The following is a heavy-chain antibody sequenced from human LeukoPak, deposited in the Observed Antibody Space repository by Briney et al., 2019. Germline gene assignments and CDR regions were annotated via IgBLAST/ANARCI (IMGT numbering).Heavy chain of an antibody. CDR3: ARDTSVAKSFDY. CDR2: ISGYNANT. Sequence: ASVKVSCKASGYIFSNYGISWVRQAPGQGIEWMGWISGYNANTNYAQKFQGRVTMTTDTSTSTAYMDLRSLRYDDTAVYYCARDTSVAKSFDYWGQGTLVTVSS. D-gene: IGHD6-19*01. CDR1: GYIFSNYG. J-gene: IGHJ4*02. V-gene: IGHV1-18*01.